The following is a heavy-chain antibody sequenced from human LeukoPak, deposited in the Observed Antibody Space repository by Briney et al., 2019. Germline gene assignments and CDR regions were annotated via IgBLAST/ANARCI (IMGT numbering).Heavy chain of an antibody. CDR1: GDTFIRYG. CDR3: ATANNWNYALGY. J-gene: IGHJ4*02. V-gene: IGHV1-18*01. Sequence: ASVKVSCKASGDTFIRYGITWVRQAPGQGLEWVGWISTGNGNTNSGQKFQGRVTMTTDKSTGTAHMELRSLRSDDTAMYYCATANNWNYALGYWGQGTLVTVSS. CDR2: ISTGNGNT. D-gene: IGHD1-7*01.